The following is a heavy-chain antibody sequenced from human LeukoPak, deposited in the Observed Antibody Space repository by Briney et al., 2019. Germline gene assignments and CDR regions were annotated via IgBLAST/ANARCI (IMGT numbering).Heavy chain of an antibody. Sequence: ASVKVSCKASGYTFTSYGISWVRQAPGQGLEWMGWISAYNGNTNYAQKLQGRVTMTTDTSMSTAYMELRSLRSDDTAVYYCARDHDMVRGVIIRYNWFDPWGQGTLVTVSS. CDR1: GYTFTSYG. CDR3: ARDHDMVRGVIIRYNWFDP. D-gene: IGHD3-10*01. CDR2: ISAYNGNT. J-gene: IGHJ5*02. V-gene: IGHV1-18*04.